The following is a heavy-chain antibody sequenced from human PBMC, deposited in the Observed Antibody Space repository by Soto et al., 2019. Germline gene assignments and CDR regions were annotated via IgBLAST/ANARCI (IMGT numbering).Heavy chain of an antibody. V-gene: IGHV1-69*13. CDR2: IIPIFGTA. D-gene: IGHD6-13*01. Sequence: SVKVSCKASGGTFSSYAISWVRQAPGQGLEWMGGIIPIFGTANYAQKFQGRVTITADESTSTAYMELSSLRSEDTAVYYCANQGSSSWPEEWFDPWGQGTLVTVSS. CDR1: GGTFSSYA. CDR3: ANQGSSSWPEEWFDP. J-gene: IGHJ5*02.